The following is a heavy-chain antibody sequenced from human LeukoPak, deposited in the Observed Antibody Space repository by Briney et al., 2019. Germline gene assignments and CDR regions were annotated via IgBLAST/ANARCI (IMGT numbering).Heavy chain of an antibody. CDR3: ADGYSYGYFDY. Sequence: SETLSLTCTVSGGSISSYYWSWIRQPPGKGLEWIGYIYYSGSTNYNPSLKSRVTISVDTSKNQFPLKLSSVTAADTAVYYCADGYSYGYFDYWGQGTLVTVFS. CDR2: IYYSGST. J-gene: IGHJ4*02. CDR1: GGSISSYY. D-gene: IGHD5-18*01. V-gene: IGHV4-59*08.